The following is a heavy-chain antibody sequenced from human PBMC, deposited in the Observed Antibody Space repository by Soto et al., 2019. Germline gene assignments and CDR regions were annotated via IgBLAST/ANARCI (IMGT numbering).Heavy chain of an antibody. CDR1: GFTFSSYG. J-gene: IGHJ4*02. CDR3: AREDLRVHYGSDRRGSDY. Sequence: QVQLVESGGGVVQPGRSLRLSCAASGFTFSSYGMHWVRQAPGKGLEWGAVIWYDGSNKYYADSVKGRFTISRDNSKNTLYLQMNSLRAEDTAVYYCAREDLRVHYGSDRRGSDYWGQGTLVTVSS. V-gene: IGHV3-33*01. CDR2: IWYDGSNK. D-gene: IGHD3-10*01.